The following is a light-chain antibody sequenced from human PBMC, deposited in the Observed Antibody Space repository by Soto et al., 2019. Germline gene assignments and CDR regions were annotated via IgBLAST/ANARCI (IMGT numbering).Light chain of an antibody. CDR3: SSYAGSSNLV. CDR1: SSDVGGYNY. J-gene: IGLJ2*01. Sequence: QSVLTQPPSASGSPGQSVTISCTGTSSDVGGYNYVSWYQQHPGKAPKLMIYEVSNRPSGVPDRFSGSKSGNTASLTVSGLQAEDEADYYCSSYAGSSNLVFGGGTQLTVL. V-gene: IGLV2-8*01. CDR2: EVS.